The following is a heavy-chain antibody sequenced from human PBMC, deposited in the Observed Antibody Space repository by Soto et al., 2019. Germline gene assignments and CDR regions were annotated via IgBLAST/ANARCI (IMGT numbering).Heavy chain of an antibody. V-gene: IGHV4-30-4*01. CDR3: VGTGTTDDF. CDR1: GASVNTGDYY. Sequence: VQLQGSGPGLLKPSQTLSLTCTVSGASVNTGDYYWSYIRKPPGKGLEWLGYIFYSGDTYYNPPLKSRATISLNTARNQFSLTLTSVTDADTALYYCVGTGTTDDFWGQGTLVTVSS. CDR2: IFYSGDT. J-gene: IGHJ1*01. D-gene: IGHD1-7*01.